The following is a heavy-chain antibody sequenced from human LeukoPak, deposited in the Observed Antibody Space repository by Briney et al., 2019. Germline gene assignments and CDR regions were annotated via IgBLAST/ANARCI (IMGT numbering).Heavy chain of an antibody. J-gene: IGHJ6*03. D-gene: IGHD1-26*01. CDR2: ISSSSSYI. CDR1: GFTFSTYS. Sequence: PGGSLRLSCAASGFTFSTYSMSWVRQAPGKGLEWVSSISSSSSYIYYADSVKGRFTISRDNAKNSLYLQMNSLRAEDTAVYYCARDRGIVGTTGYYYMDVWGKGTTVTVSS. CDR3: ARDRGIVGTTGYYYMDV. V-gene: IGHV3-21*01.